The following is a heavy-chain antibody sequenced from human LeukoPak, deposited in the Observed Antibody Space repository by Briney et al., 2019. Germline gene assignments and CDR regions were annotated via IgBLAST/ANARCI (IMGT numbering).Heavy chain of an antibody. Sequence: SETLSLTCTVSGYSISSGFYWGWIRQPPGKGLEWIGEINHSGNTKYSPSLKSRVTISVDTSKNQFSLKLNSVTAADTAVYYCARDSHYGDFEFDYWGLGTLVTVSS. D-gene: IGHD4-17*01. CDR2: INHSGNT. CDR3: ARDSHYGDFEFDY. V-gene: IGHV4-38-2*02. J-gene: IGHJ4*02. CDR1: GYSISSGFY.